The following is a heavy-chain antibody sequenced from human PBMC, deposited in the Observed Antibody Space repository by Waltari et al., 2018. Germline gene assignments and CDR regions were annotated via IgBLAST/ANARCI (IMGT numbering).Heavy chain of an antibody. CDR1: GFTFSSYG. CDR2: ISYDGSNK. V-gene: IGHV3-30*18. CDR3: AKDEEWLAHYYYGMDV. Sequence: QVQLVESGGGVVQPGRSLRLSCAASGFTFSSYGMLWVRQAPGKGLEWVAVISYDGSNKYYADSVKGRFTISRDNSKNTLYLQMNSLRAEDTAVYYCAKDEEWLAHYYYGMDVWGQGTTVTVSS. J-gene: IGHJ6*02. D-gene: IGHD6-19*01.